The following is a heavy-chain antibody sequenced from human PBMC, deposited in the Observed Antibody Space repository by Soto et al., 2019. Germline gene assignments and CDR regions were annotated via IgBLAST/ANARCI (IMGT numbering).Heavy chain of an antibody. CDR1: GFTFSNFA. D-gene: IGHD6-19*01. CDR2: ISYNGINI. CDR3: ARGGAVASSWYFDL. J-gene: IGHJ2*01. V-gene: IGHV3-30-3*01. Sequence: QVQVVESGGGVVQLGRSLRLSCAASGFTFSNFAFHWVRQAPGKGLEWVTAISYNGINIYYADSVKGRFTISRDNSKNTLCLQMNRLRAEDTARYYCARGGAVASSWYFDLWGRGTLVTVSS.